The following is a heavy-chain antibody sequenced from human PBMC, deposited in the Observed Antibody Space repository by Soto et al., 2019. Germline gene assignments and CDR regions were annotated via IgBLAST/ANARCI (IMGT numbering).Heavy chain of an antibody. J-gene: IGHJ4*02. CDR1: GFTFTRSA. CDR2: IVVGSGNT. CDR3: AAARGDRIGYYFDY. V-gene: IGHV1-58*01. Sequence: SVKVSCKASGFTFTRSAVQWVRQARGQRLEWIGWIVVGSGNTNYAQKFQERITITRDMSTSTAYMELSSLRSEDTAVYYRAAARGDRIGYYFDYWGQGTLVTVSS. D-gene: IGHD3-22*01.